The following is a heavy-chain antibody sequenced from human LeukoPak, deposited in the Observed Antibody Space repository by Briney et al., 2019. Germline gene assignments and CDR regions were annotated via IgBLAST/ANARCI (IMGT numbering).Heavy chain of an antibody. CDR1: GYTFTSYG. CDR2: ISAYNGNT. Sequence: ASVKVSCKASGYTFTSYGISWVRQAPGQGLEWMGWISAYNGNTNYAQKLQGRVTMTTDTSTSTAYMELRSLRSDDTAVYYCARGVAMATIQGYYYYYMDVWGKGTTVTISS. D-gene: IGHD5-24*01. CDR3: ARGVAMATIQGYYYYYMDV. J-gene: IGHJ6*03. V-gene: IGHV1-18*01.